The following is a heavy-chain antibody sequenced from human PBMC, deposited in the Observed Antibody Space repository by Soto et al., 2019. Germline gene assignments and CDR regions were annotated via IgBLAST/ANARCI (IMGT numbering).Heavy chain of an antibody. CDR1: GFTFSDYW. CDR3: VKDGGYCSSTTCYSPRNHYFDS. J-gene: IGHJ4*02. CDR2: IKFDGSEK. V-gene: IGHV3-7*03. D-gene: IGHD2-2*01. Sequence: LRLSCAAAGFTFSDYWMSWVRQAPGKGPEWVANIKFDGSEKQYVDSVKGRFSISRDNSRNSLFLQINRLRAGDTAVSYCVKDGGYCSSTTCYSPRNHYFDSWGQGTLVTVSS.